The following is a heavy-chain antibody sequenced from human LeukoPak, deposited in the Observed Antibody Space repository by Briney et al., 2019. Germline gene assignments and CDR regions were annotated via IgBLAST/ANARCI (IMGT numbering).Heavy chain of an antibody. V-gene: IGHV3-7*01. CDR1: GFTFSSYW. J-gene: IGHJ5*02. D-gene: IGHD3-3*01. Sequence: GSLRLSCAASGFTFSSYWMSWVRQAPGKGLEWVANIKQDGSEKYYVDSVKGRFTISRDNAKNSLYLQMNSLRAEDTAVYYCARDTLRFSRGFDPWGQGTLVTVSS. CDR3: ARDTLRFSRGFDP. CDR2: IKQDGSEK.